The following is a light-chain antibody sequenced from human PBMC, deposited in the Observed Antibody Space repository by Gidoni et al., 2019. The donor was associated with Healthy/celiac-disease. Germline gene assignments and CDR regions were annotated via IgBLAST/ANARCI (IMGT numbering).Light chain of an antibody. CDR3: QQYNNWPPRYT. V-gene: IGKV3-15*01. CDR1: QSVSST. J-gene: IGKJ2*01. CDR2: GAS. Sequence: EIVMTQSPATRSVSPGERATLSCRASQSVSSTLAWYQQKPGRAPRLLLYGASTRATGIPARFSGSGSGTEFTLPISSLQSEDFAVYYCQQYNNWPPRYTFGQGTKLEIK.